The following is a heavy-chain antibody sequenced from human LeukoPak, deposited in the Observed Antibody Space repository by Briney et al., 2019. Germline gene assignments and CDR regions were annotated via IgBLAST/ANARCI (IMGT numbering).Heavy chain of an antibody. CDR3: AREYSSSSGRRAFDI. CDR1: GGSFSGYY. V-gene: IGHV4-34*01. CDR2: ISHSGST. Sequence: SETLSLTCAVYGGSFSGYYWSWIRQPPGKGLEWIVEISHSGSTNYNPSLKSRVTISVDKSKKQFSMRLSSVTAAETAVYYCAREYSSSSGRRAFDIWGQGTMVTVSS. J-gene: IGHJ3*02. D-gene: IGHD6-6*01.